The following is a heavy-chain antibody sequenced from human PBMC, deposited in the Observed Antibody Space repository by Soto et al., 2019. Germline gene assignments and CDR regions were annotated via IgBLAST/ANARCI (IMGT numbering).Heavy chain of an antibody. J-gene: IGHJ4*02. CDR2: IKSKTDGGTT. CDR1: GFTFSNAW. Sequence: GSLSLSCAASGFTFSNAWMSWVRQAPGKGLEWVGRIKSKTDGGTTDYAAPVKGRFTISRDDSKNTLYLQMNSLKTEDTAVYYCTTGSMVRGKYYWGQGTLVTVSS. D-gene: IGHD3-10*01. CDR3: TTGSMVRGKYY. V-gene: IGHV3-15*01.